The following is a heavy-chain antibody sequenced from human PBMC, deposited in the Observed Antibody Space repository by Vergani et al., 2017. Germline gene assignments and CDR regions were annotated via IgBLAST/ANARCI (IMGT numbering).Heavy chain of an antibody. J-gene: IGHJ6*02. V-gene: IGHV3-33*01. CDR2: IWYDGSNK. Sequence: QVQLVESGGGVVQPGRSLRLSCAASGFTFSSYGMHWDRQAPGKGLEWVAVIWYDGSNKYYADSVKGRFTISRDNSKNTLYLQMNSLRAEDTAVYYCAGDQHGMDVWGQGTTVTVAS. CDR3: AGDQHGMDV. CDR1: GFTFSSYG.